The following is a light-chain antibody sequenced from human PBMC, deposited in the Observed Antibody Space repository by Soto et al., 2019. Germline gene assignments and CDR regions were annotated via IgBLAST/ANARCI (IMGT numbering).Light chain of an antibody. Sequence: EIVMTQPPATLSVSPGERATLSCRASQSVSSNLAWYQQKPGQAPRLLIYDASTRATGVPARFSGSGSGTEFTLSISGLQSEDFAVYYCQQYNNWPITFGQGTRLEMK. J-gene: IGKJ5*01. CDR3: QQYNNWPIT. CDR1: QSVSSN. V-gene: IGKV3-15*01. CDR2: DAS.